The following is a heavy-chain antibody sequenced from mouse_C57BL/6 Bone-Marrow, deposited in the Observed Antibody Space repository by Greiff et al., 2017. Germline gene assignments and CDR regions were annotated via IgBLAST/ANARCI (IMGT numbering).Heavy chain of an antibody. CDR1: GFTFSSYA. D-gene: IGHD2-5*01. CDR2: ISDGGSST. V-gene: IGHV5-4*03. J-gene: IGHJ2*01. Sequence: EVMLVESGGGLVKPGGSLKLSCAASGFTFSSYAMSWVRQTPEKRLEWVASISDGGSSTYYPDTVKGRFTISRDTAKNNLFLQMSTLRSEDTAMNYCAAGRYSKFHFDYWGQGTTLTVSS. CDR3: AAGRYSKFHFDY.